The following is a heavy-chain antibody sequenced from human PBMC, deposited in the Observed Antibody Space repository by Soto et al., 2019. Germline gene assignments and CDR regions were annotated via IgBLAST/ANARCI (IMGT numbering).Heavy chain of an antibody. CDR1: GFTFSSYA. J-gene: IGHJ4*02. D-gene: IGHD6-19*01. V-gene: IGHV3-30-3*01. CDR3: ARDLAVAGFFDY. CDR2: ISYDGSNK. Sequence: QVQLVESGGGVVQPGRSLRLSCAASGFTFSSYAMHWVRQAPGKGLEWVAVISYDGSNKYYADSLKGRFTISRDNSKNTLYLQMNSLRADDTAVYYCARDLAVAGFFDYWGQGTLVTVSS.